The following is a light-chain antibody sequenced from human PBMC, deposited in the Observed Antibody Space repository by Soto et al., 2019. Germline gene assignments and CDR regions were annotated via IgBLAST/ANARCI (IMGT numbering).Light chain of an antibody. CDR2: EVS. Sequence: QSALTQPASVSGSLGQSITISCTGTSSEIGGYKYVSWCQQHPGKAPKLIIFEVSNRPSGVSDRFSGSNSGNTASLTISGLQAEDEADYYCTSYSRYRVLVFGGGTKVTI. CDR1: SSEIGGYKY. CDR3: TSYSRYRVLV. V-gene: IGLV2-14*01. J-gene: IGLJ3*02.